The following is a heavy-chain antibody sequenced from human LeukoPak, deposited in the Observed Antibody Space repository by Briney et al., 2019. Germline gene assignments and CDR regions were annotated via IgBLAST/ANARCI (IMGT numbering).Heavy chain of an antibody. D-gene: IGHD1-14*01. CDR3: ARERSNRYYYYGMDV. CDR1: GYTFTSYG. J-gene: IGHJ6*02. CDR2: ISAYNGNT. V-gene: IGHV1-18*01. Sequence: GASVKVSCKASGYTFTSYGISWVRQAPGQGLEWMGWISAYNGNTNYAQKLQGRVTMTTDTSTSTAYMELRSLRSDDTAVYYCARERSNRYYYYGMDVWGQGTTVTVSS.